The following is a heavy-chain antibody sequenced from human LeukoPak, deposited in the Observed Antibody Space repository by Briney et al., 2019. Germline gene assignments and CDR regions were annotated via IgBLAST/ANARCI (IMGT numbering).Heavy chain of an antibody. J-gene: IGHJ4*02. CDR1: SDSISGYY. Sequence: SETLSLTCSVSSDSISGYYWSWLRQPPGKGLEWIGYIYYSGNTYYNPSLKSRVTISLDTSKNQFSLKLSSVTAADTAVYYCARRQRGRYYYDSSGYLTNFDYWGQGTLVTVSS. CDR3: ARRQRGRYYYDSSGYLTNFDY. D-gene: IGHD3-22*01. V-gene: IGHV4-59*12. CDR2: IYYSGNT.